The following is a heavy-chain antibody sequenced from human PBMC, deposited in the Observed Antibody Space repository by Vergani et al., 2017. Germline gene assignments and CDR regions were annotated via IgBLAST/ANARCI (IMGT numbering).Heavy chain of an antibody. CDR2: INPNRVST. CDR1: GYTFTGYY. D-gene: IGHD2-15*01. J-gene: IGHJ6*02. Sequence: QVQLVQSGAEVKKPGASVKVSCKASGYTFTGYYMHWVRQAPGQGLEWMGWINPNRVSTNYASKFQGCVTMTRDTSISKAYMELSRLRSDDTAVYYCARGLGLARDCSGGSCYPVGMDVWGQGTTVTVSS. CDR3: ARGLGLARDCSGGSCYPVGMDV. V-gene: IGHV1-2*04.